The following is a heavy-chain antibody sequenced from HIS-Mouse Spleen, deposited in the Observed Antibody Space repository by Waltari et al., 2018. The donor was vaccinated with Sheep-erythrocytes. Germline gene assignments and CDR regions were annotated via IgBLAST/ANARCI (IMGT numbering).Heavy chain of an antibody. Sequence: EVQLVESGGGLVKPGGSLRLSCAASGFTFSNAWMSWVREDPGKGLEWVSRIKSKTDGGTTDYAAPVKGRFTISRDESKNTLYLQMNSLKTEDTAVYYCTTLTSIAARPDAFDIWGQGTMVTVSS. CDR3: TTLTSIAARPDAFDI. V-gene: IGHV3-15*01. D-gene: IGHD6-6*01. CDR2: IKSKTDGGTT. J-gene: IGHJ3*02. CDR1: GFTFSNAW.